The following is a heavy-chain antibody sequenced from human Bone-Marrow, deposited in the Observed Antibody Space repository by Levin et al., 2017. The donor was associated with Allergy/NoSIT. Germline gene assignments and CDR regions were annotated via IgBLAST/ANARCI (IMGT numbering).Heavy chain of an antibody. J-gene: IGHJ5*01. CDR2: IYYSGTT. CDR1: GESISGGSHF. V-gene: IGHV4-31*03. Sequence: SETLSLTCTVSGESISGGSHFWSWIRHYPGKGLEWIGYIYYSGTTYYNPSLKSRVTISIDTSENQFSLKLNSVTAADTAIYYCAREKGGSGYYVWFDSWGQGTRVTVSS. D-gene: IGHD3-3*01. CDR3: AREKGGSGYYVWFDS.